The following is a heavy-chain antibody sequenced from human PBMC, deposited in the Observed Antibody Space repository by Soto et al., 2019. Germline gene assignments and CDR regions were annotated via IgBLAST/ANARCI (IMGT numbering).Heavy chain of an antibody. J-gene: IGHJ4*02. CDR1: GFTFSSYG. CDR2: IWYDGSNK. V-gene: IGHV3-33*01. CDR3: ARGHNPTYKSEPLEN. D-gene: IGHD1-20*01. Sequence: LRLSCAASGFTFSSYGMHWVRQAPGKGLEWVAVIWYDGSNKYYADSVKGRFTISRDNSKNTLYLQMNSLRAEDTAVYYCARGHNPTYKSEPLENWGQGTLVTVSS.